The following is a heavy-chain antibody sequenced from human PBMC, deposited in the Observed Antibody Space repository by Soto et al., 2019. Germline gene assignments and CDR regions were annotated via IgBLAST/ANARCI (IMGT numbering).Heavy chain of an antibody. D-gene: IGHD1-26*01. Sequence: QVVLLQSGAEVKEPGSSVRVSCQVSGSTFNNFAFSWVRQAPGHGPEWMGGIVVDSNTAEYSQRFQDRVTITADTSHDTLYIELGSLTFEDTAVYYCARAIKRWEVNYYFDFWGQGTLVTVSS. V-gene: IGHV1-69*06. CDR3: ARAIKRWEVNYYFDF. J-gene: IGHJ4*02. CDR1: GSTFNNFA. CDR2: IVVDSNTA.